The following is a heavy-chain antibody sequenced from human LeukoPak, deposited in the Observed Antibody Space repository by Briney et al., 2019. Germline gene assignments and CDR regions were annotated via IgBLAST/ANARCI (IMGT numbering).Heavy chain of an antibody. CDR2: IKSKTDGGTT. Sequence: PGGSLRLSCAASGFTLSNAWMSWVRQAPGKGLEWVGRIKSKTDGGTTDYAAPVEGRFTISRDDSKNTLYLQVNSLKTEDTAVYYCTTLTMIVVHNDYWGQGTLVTVSS. D-gene: IGHD3-22*01. V-gene: IGHV3-15*01. CDR1: GFTLSNAW. CDR3: TTLTMIVVHNDY. J-gene: IGHJ4*02.